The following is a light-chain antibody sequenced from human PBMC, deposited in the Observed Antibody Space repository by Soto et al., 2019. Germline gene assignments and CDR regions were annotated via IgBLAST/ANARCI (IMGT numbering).Light chain of an antibody. J-gene: IGLJ2*01. CDR3: QTWGTGTHVV. Sequence: QPVLTQSPSASASLGVSVKLTCTLSSGHRNYAIAWHQQQPEKGPRCLMKVNSDGSHSKGDGIPDRFSGSSSGAERYLSISSLQSEDEADYYCQTWGTGTHVVFGGGTKLTVL. V-gene: IGLV4-69*01. CDR2: VNSDGSH. CDR1: SGHRNYA.